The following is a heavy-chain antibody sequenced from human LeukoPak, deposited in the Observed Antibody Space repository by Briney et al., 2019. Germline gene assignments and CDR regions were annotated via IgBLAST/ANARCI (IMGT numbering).Heavy chain of an antibody. CDR3: ARSSLGTITAGPYDY. CDR1: GYTFSSYG. CDR2: ISGYNGNT. D-gene: IGHD5-12*01. Sequence: ASVKVSCKASGYTFSSYGIAWVRQAPGQGLEWMGWISGYNGNTNYAQKLQGRVSMTTDTSTTTAYMELRSLTSDDTALYYCARSSLGTITAGPYDYWGQGTLVTVSS. V-gene: IGHV1-18*01. J-gene: IGHJ4*02.